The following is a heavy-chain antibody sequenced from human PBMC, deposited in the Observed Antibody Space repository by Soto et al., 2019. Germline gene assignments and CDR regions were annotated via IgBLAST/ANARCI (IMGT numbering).Heavy chain of an antibody. J-gene: IGHJ4*02. CDR1: DFTFSGYW. V-gene: IGHV3-7*03. D-gene: IGHD6-19*01. CDR2: VNQDGTQK. Sequence: EVQLVESGGGLVQPGGSLRLSCAGSDFTFSGYWMTWVRQPPGKGLEWVASVNQDGTQKFYVDSVKGRFTISRDNAKNSLFLQMISLRAEDTAVYYCARWESSDWYLGIWGQGTLVTVSS. CDR3: ARWESSDWYLGI.